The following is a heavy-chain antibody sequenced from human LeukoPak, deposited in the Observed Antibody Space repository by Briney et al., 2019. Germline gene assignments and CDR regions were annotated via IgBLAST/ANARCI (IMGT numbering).Heavy chain of an antibody. CDR1: GFTFSSYA. CDR2: ISGSGGST. CDR3: AKSRGPRSAFDY. V-gene: IGHV3-23*01. Sequence: GGSLRLSCAASGFTFSSYAMSWVRQAPGKGLEGVSAISGSGGSTYYADSVKGRFTISRDNSKNTLYLQMNSLRAEDTAVYYCAKSRGPRSAFDYWGQGTLVTVSS. J-gene: IGHJ4*02. D-gene: IGHD3-10*01.